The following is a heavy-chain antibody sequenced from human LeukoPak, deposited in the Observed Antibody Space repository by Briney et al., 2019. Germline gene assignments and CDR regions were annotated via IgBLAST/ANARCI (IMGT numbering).Heavy chain of an antibody. J-gene: IGHJ4*02. D-gene: IGHD1-26*01. CDR3: AKARDPVIVDYFDY. CDR2: ISGGGDIT. V-gene: IGHV3-23*01. Sequence: PGGSLRLSCVASGFSFVTSSMSWVRQAPGKGLEWVSVISGGGDITYYADSVKGRFTISRDNSKNTLFLQMNSLRAEDTAVYYCAKARDPVIVDYFDYWGQGTLVTVSS. CDR1: GFSFVTSS.